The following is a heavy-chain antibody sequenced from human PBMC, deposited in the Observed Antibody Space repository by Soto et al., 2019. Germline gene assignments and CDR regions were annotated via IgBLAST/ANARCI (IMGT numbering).Heavy chain of an antibody. CDR3: ARQHSLDF. Sequence: QVQLVQSGAEVKKPGASVKVSCKASGYTFTNYNINWVRQATGQGLEWMGWMNPNNGDTGYAQKFQGRVTMTRNTSITTAYMQLSSLRSEDTAVYYCARQHSLDFWGQGTMVTVSS. CDR1: GYTFTNYN. V-gene: IGHV1-8*01. CDR2: MNPNNGDT. J-gene: IGHJ3*01.